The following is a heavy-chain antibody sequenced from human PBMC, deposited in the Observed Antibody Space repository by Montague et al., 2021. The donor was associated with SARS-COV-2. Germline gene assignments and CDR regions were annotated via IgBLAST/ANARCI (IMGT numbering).Heavy chain of an antibody. D-gene: IGHD6-13*01. CDR3: AKDGGKSRYNSSWSFDY. Sequence: SLRLSCAASGFTFSSYGMHWVRQAPGKGLEWVAVIWYDGSNKYYADSVKGRFTISRDNSKNTLYLQMNSLRAEDTAVYYCAKDGGKSRYNSSWSFDYWGQGTLVTVSS. J-gene: IGHJ4*02. CDR1: GFTFSSYG. CDR2: IWYDGSNK. V-gene: IGHV3-33*06.